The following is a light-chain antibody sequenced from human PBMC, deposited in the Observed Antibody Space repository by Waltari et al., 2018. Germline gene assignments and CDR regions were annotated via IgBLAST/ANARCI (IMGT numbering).Light chain of an antibody. Sequence: QSALTQPASVSGSPGQSLAVSCTGSSSDVGTYNLVSCYQQHPGKAPKLIIYEATNSPSGVSNRFSGSKSGSLASLTSSGLQAEDVAEYYCCSFAGRITWFFGTGTKVTVL. V-gene: IGLV2-23*01. CDR3: CSFAGRITWF. CDR1: SSDVGTYNL. J-gene: IGLJ1*01. CDR2: EAT.